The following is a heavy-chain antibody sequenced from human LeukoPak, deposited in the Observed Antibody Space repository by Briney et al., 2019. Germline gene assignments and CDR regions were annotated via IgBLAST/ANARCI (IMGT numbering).Heavy chain of an antibody. CDR2: TYYRAKWYN. Sequence: SQTLSLTCAISGDSVSSNSAAWNWIRQSPSRGLEWLGRTYYRAKWYNDYAVSVQSRINIKPDTSKNQFSLQLNSVTPEDTAEYYCAWQSTTNSRYYGMDVWGQGTTVIISS. J-gene: IGHJ6*02. CDR3: AWQSTTNSRYYGMDV. V-gene: IGHV6-1*01. CDR1: GDSVSSNSAA. D-gene: IGHD1-14*01.